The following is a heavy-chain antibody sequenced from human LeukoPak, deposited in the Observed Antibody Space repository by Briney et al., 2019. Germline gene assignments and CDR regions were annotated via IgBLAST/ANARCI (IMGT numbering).Heavy chain of an antibody. D-gene: IGHD6-13*01. J-gene: IGHJ4*02. CDR1: GLTFDDYA. V-gene: IGHV3-9*01. CDR2: ISWNSGSI. Sequence: GGSLRLSCAASGLTFDDYAMHWVRQAPGKGLEWVSGISWNSGSIGYADSVKGRFTISRDNSKNSLYLQMNSLRAEDTALYYCAKDMGRYSSSWYDYWGQGTLVTVSS. CDR3: AKDMGRYSSSWYDY.